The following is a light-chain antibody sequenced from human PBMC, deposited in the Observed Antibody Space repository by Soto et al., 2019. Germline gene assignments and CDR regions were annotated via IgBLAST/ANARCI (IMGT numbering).Light chain of an antibody. CDR2: DVT. J-gene: IGLJ1*01. Sequence: QSALTQPRSVSGSPGQSVTISCTGTSSDVGGYNFVSWYQHPPGKAPKLMLYDVTNRPSGVPDRFSGSKSDNTASLTISGLQAEDEADYYCCSYAGSDTYVFGTGTKV. CDR1: SSDVGGYNF. V-gene: IGLV2-11*01. CDR3: CSYAGSDTYV.